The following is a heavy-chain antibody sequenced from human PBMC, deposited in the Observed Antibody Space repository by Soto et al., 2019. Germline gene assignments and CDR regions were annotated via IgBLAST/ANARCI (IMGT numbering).Heavy chain of an antibody. CDR3: VRHTCPDCYSIGY. D-gene: IGHD2-21*02. CDR1: GFTVRSYR. V-gene: IGHV3-53*01. Sequence: GGSLRLSCAASGFTVRSYRMSWVRQAPGKGLEWLCVVYDGDNTNYADSVKGRFTISRDNSKNTLYLQMNSLRADDTAVYYCVRHTCPDCYSIGYWGLGTLVTVSS. J-gene: IGHJ4*02. CDR2: VYDGDNT.